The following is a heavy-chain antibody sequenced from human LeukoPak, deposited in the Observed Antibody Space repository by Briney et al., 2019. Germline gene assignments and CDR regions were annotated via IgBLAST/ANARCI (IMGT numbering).Heavy chain of an antibody. Sequence: GSLRLSCAASGFTFSSYAMHWVRQAPGKGLEWVAVISYDGSNKYYADSVKGRFTISRDNSKNTLYLQMNSLRAEDTAVYYCARDSSPLNWYYYRAFDIWGQGTMVTVSS. V-gene: IGHV3-30*04. CDR3: ARDSSPLNWYYYRAFDI. CDR1: GFTFSSYA. CDR2: ISYDGSNK. J-gene: IGHJ3*02. D-gene: IGHD3-10*01.